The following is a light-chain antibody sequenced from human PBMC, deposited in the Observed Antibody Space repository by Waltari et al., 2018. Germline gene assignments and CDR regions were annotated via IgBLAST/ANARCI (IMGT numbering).Light chain of an antibody. Sequence: IVMTQSPDSLAVSLGERATINCKSSQRVLWSANNRHYLAWYQQKPGQPPKLLIYWASTRESGVPDRFSGSGSGTDFTLTISSLQAEDVAVYYCQQLYDTMWAFGQGTKVEIK. CDR2: WAS. CDR3: QQLYDTMWA. CDR1: QRVLWSANNRHY. J-gene: IGKJ1*01. V-gene: IGKV4-1*01.